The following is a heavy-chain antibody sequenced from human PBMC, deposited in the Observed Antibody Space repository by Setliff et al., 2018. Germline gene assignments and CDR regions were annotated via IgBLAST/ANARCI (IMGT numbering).Heavy chain of an antibody. CDR1: GGSISTYY. V-gene: IGHV4-59*01. Sequence: SETLSLTCTVSGGSISTYYWSWIRQPPGKGLEFIGYVYYNGAANYSPSLKSRVTITVDTSKNQFSLRLSSVTAADTAVYYCARGGTYRYFDYWGQGTLVTVSS. J-gene: IGHJ4*02. CDR3: ARGGTYRYFDY. CDR2: VYYNGAA.